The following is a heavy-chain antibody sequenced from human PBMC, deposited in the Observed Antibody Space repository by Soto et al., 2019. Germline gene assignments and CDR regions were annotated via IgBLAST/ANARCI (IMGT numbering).Heavy chain of an antibody. V-gene: IGHV1-2*04. CDR3: ARGGASSGLRDYYYGMDV. CDR1: GYTFTGYY. D-gene: IGHD6-19*01. J-gene: IGHJ6*02. CDR2: INPNSGGT. Sequence: VASVKVSCKASGYTFTGYYMHWVRQAPGQGLEWMGWINPNSGGTNYAQKFQGWVTMTRDTSISTAYMELGRLRSDDTAVYYCARGGASSGLRDYYYGMDVWGQGTTVTVSS.